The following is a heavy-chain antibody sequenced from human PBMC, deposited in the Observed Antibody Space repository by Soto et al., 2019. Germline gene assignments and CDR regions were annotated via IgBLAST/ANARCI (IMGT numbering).Heavy chain of an antibody. D-gene: IGHD3-10*01. CDR2: IGGSGGST. J-gene: IGHJ6*02. V-gene: IGHV3-23*01. CDR3: ANCASGYYYYGMDV. CDR1: GFTFDTSA. Sequence: EVQLLESGGGLVQPGGSLRLSCAASGFTFDTSAMSWVRQAPGKGLEWVSGIGGSGGSTFYADSVKGRFTISRDNSKNTLYLQMNSLRREDAAVDYCANCASGYYYYGMDVWGQGTTVTVSS.